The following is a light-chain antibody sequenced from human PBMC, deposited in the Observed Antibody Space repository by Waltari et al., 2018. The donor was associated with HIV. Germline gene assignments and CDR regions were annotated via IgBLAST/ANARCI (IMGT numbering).Light chain of an antibody. Sequence: QAWLTQPPSTSRTPGQRVSVSCSGSSSDIGSTDVYWYLQLPGTAPKLLIYRNNQRPSGVPDRFSGSKSGTSASLAISGLRSEDEADYYCAAWDDSLSGWVFGGGTKLTVL. CDR1: SSDIGSTD. V-gene: IGLV1-47*01. J-gene: IGLJ3*02. CDR2: RNN. CDR3: AAWDDSLSGWV.